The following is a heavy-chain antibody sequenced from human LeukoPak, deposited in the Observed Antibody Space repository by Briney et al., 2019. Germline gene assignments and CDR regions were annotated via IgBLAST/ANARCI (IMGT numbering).Heavy chain of an antibody. J-gene: IGHJ4*02. Sequence: PSETLSLTCTVSGGSISSSGYYWGWIRQPPGKGLEWIGSIYYGGSTYYDPSLKSRVTISVDTSKNQFSLKLSSVTAADTVMYYCARKYCSGGDCCSNYWGQGTLVTVSS. D-gene: IGHD2-15*01. CDR1: GGSISSSGYY. CDR3: ARKYCSGGDCCSNY. CDR2: IYYGGST. V-gene: IGHV4-39*01.